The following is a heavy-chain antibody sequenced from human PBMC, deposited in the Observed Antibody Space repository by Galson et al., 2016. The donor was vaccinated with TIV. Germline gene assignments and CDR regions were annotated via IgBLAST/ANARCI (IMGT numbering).Heavy chain of an antibody. Sequence: SVKVSCKASGGTFSTNAINWVRQAPGRGLEWMGRIIPMFGSTTYAQKFQGGPTIIADISTSTNYMELVLSSLRSDDTAVYYCAREGIGTTSYYYGLDVWGQGTAVTVSS. CDR2: IIPMFGST. V-gene: IGHV1-69*06. CDR3: AREGIGTTSYYYGLDV. D-gene: IGHD1-14*01. J-gene: IGHJ6*02. CDR1: GGTFSTNA.